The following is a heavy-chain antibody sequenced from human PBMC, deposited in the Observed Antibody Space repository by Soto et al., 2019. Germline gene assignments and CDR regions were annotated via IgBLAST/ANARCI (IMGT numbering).Heavy chain of an antibody. CDR3: TRANYYDSSGYYYVTLLAGVYWFEP. V-gene: IGHV3-49*03. CDR2: IRSKAYGGTT. J-gene: IGHJ5*02. CDR1: GFTFGDYA. D-gene: IGHD3-22*01. Sequence: PGGSLRLSCTASGFTFGDYAMSWFRQAPGKGLEWVGFIRSKAYGGTTEYAASVKGRFTISRDDSTSIAYPQMNSLKTEDTAVYYCTRANYYDSSGYYYVTLLAGVYWFEPWGQGTLVNVSS.